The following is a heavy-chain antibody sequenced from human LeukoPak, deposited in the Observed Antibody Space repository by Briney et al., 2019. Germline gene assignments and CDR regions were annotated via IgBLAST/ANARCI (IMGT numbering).Heavy chain of an antibody. Sequence: GGSLRLFCAASGFTFSSYAMHWVRQAPGKGLEWVAVISYDGSNKYYADSVKGRFTISRDNSKNTLYLQMNSLRAEDTAVYYCARDQIAAALFDYWGQGTLVTVSS. CDR3: ARDQIAAALFDY. J-gene: IGHJ4*02. CDR2: ISYDGSNK. D-gene: IGHD6-13*01. CDR1: GFTFSSYA. V-gene: IGHV3-30*04.